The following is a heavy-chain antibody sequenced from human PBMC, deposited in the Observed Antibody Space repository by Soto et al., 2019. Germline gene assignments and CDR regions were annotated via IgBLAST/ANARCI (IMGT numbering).Heavy chain of an antibody. J-gene: IGHJ4*02. CDR1: GFTLSDYD. CDR3: ATHPKYWNLDYFDY. CDR2: ITSSGSTI. Sequence: GSLSLSCASSGFTLSDYDMNWIGPAPGKGLEWVSYITSSGSTIYYADSVKGRFTISRDNAKNSLYLQMNSLRAEDTAVYFCATHPKYWNLDYFDYWGQGTLVTVSS. D-gene: IGHD1-1*01. V-gene: IGHV3-11*01.